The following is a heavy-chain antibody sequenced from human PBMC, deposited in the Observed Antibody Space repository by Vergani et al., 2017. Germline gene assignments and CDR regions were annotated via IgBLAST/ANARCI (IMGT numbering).Heavy chain of an antibody. CDR1: GGTFSSYA. D-gene: IGHD6-19*01. CDR2: IIPIFGTA. Sequence: QVQLVQSGAEVKKPGSSVKVSCKASGGTFSSYAISWVRQAPGQGLEWMGGIIPIFGTANYAQKFQFRVTITADESTSTAYMELSSLRSEDTAVYYCARDINGREVAGYAFDIWGQGTMVTVSS. V-gene: IGHV1-69*01. CDR3: ARDINGREVAGYAFDI. J-gene: IGHJ3*02.